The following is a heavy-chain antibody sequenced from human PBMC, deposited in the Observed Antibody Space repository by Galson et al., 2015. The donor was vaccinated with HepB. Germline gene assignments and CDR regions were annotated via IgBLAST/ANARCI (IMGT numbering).Heavy chain of an antibody. CDR3: ARGTPGAVVDYYYYYMDV. CDR2: ISYDGSNK. V-gene: IGHV3-30-3*01. D-gene: IGHD2-15*01. CDR1: GFTFSSYA. J-gene: IGHJ6*03. Sequence: SLRLSCAASGFTFSSYAMHWVRQAPGKGLEWVAVISYDGSNKYYADSVKGRFTISRDNSKNTLYLQMNSLRAEDTAVYYCARGTPGAVVDYYYYYMDVWGKGTTVTVSS.